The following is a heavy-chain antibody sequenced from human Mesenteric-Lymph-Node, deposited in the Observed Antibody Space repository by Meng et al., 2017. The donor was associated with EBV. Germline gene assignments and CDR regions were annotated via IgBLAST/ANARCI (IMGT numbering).Heavy chain of an antibody. Sequence: VERQEVGPGPVKPSGTPSLTRGVLCGSISSSNWGSWVRQSPGKGLGWIGHIYHNGDTNYNPSLKSRVLISVDKSKNQFSLRLNSVTAADTAVYYCARDVQMATIWGQGTLVTVSS. V-gene: IGHV4-4*02. CDR2: IYHNGDT. CDR1: CGSISSSNW. D-gene: IGHD5-24*01. CDR3: ARDVQMATI. J-gene: IGHJ4*02.